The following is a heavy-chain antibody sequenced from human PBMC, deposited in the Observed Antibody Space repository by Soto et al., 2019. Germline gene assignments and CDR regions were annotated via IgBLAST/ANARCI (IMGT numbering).Heavy chain of an antibody. Sequence: GGSLRLSYAASGFTFSSYSMNWVRQAPGKGLEWVSSISSSSSYIYYADSVKGRFTISRDKSISTAYLQWSSLKASDTAMYYCARLPLGRAVAPDYWGQGTLVTVSS. V-gene: IGHV3-21*04. CDR1: GFTFSSYS. CDR3: ARLPLGRAVAPDY. D-gene: IGHD6-19*01. J-gene: IGHJ4*02. CDR2: ISSSSSYI.